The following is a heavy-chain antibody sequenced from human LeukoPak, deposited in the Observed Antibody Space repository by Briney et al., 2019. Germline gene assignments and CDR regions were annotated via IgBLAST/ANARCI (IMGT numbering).Heavy chain of an antibody. J-gene: IGHJ4*02. CDR2: IRGDNGNT. CDR1: GYTFSNYG. Sequence: ASVKVSCKASGYTFSNYGISWVRQAPGQGLEWVGWIRGDNGNTNYAQKFQGRVTMTTETSTSTAYMALGSLGSDETAVYYCARVGLLTGYYFFDYWGQGTLVTVSS. V-gene: IGHV1-18*01. CDR3: ARVGLLTGYYFFDY. D-gene: IGHD3-9*01.